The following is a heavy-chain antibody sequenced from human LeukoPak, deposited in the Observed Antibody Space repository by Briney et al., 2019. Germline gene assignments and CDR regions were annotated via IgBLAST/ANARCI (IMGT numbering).Heavy chain of an antibody. CDR2: ISAYNGNT. J-gene: IGHJ4*02. D-gene: IGHD3-10*01. CDR3: ARGDYYGSGTYYKRTVDY. V-gene: IGHV1-18*01. CDR1: GYTFTSSG. Sequence: ASVKVSCKASGYTFTSSGISWVRQAPGQGLEWMGWISAYNGNTNYAQKLQGRVTMTTDTSTSTAYMELRSLRSDDTAVYYCARGDYYGSGTYYKRTVDYWGQGTLVTVSS.